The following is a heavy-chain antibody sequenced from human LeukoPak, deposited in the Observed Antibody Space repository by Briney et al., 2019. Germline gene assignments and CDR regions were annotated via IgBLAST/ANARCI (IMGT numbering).Heavy chain of an antibody. CDR1: GGSISGYY. CDR2: IYYSGST. V-gene: IGHV4-59*01. J-gene: IGHJ5*02. CDR3: ARDGSLPDSYGSGSSNWFDP. Sequence: PSETLSLTCTVSGGSISGYYWSWIRQPPGKGLEWIAYIYYSGSTNYNPSLKSRVTISVDRSKNQCSLKVNSVTAADTAIYYCARDGSLPDSYGSGSSNWFDPWGQGVLVTVSP. D-gene: IGHD3-10*01.